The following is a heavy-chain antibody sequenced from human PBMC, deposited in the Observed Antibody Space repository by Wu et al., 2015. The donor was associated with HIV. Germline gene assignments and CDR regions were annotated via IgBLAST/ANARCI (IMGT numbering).Heavy chain of an antibody. V-gene: IGHV1-69*12. D-gene: IGHD6-6*01. CDR3: ARDRFAIAARPQYYYYMDV. Sequence: QVQLVQSGAEVKKPGSSVKVSCKASGDAFSPYPINWVRQAPGQGLEWMGGIIPMFDTATYAQKFQGRVTISADESTSTAYMELRSLRSEDTAVYYCARDRFAIAARPQYYYYMDVVGTKGPRSPSP. CDR1: GDAFSPYP. CDR2: IIPMFDTA. J-gene: IGHJ6*03.